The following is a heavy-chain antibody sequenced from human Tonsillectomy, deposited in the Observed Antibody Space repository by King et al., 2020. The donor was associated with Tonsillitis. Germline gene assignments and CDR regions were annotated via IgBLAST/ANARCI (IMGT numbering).Heavy chain of an antibody. CDR3: SPCRQTDYDDFDY. CDR1: GFTFSTYA. D-gene: IGHD3-16*01. CDR2: IGGLEWGSPSRDGVFKT. V-gene: IGHV3-23*04. Sequence: VQLVESGGGLAQPGGSLRLSCVASGFTFSTYAMNWVRQAPGKGLEWVAAIGGLEWGSPSRDGVFKTFYADSVKGRFTISRDNSKSTVSLQLNTLRAEDTAIYYCSPCRQTDYDDFDYWGQGILVTVSS. J-gene: IGHJ4*02.